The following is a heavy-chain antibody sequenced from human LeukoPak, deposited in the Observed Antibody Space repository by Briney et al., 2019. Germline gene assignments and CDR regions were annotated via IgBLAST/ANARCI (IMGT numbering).Heavy chain of an antibody. Sequence: PGGSPRLSCTVSGFTVSSNSMSWVRQAPGKGLEWVSFIYSDNTHYSDSVKGRFTISRDNAKNSLYLQMNSLRVEDTALYYCAKDIGRVDTASTYMDVWGQGALVTVSS. D-gene: IGHD5-18*01. CDR1: GFTVSSNS. J-gene: IGHJ4*02. CDR2: IYSDNT. CDR3: AKDIGRVDTASTYMDV. V-gene: IGHV3-53*05.